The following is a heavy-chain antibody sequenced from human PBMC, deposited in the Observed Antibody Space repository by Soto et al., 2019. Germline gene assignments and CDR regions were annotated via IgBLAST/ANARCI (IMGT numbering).Heavy chain of an antibody. D-gene: IGHD3-10*01. Sequence: EVQLVESGGGLVQPGGSLRLSCAASGFTFSSYWMSWVRQAPGKGLEWVANIKQDGSEKYYVDSVKGRFTISRDNAKNSLYLQMNSLRAEDTAVYYCARVPKGIIVVRGVNPATYMDVWGKGTTVTVSS. J-gene: IGHJ6*03. CDR3: ARVPKGIIVVRGVNPATYMDV. CDR1: GFTFSSYW. CDR2: IKQDGSEK. V-gene: IGHV3-7*01.